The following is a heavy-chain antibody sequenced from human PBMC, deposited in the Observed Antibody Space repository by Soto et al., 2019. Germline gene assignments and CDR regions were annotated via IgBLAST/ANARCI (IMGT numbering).Heavy chain of an antibody. D-gene: IGHD3-22*01. V-gene: IGHV5-51*01. J-gene: IGHJ4*02. Sequence: PGESLKISCKGSGYSFTSYWIGWVRQMPGKGLEWMGIIYPGDSDTRYSPSFQGQVTISADKSISTAYLQWSSLKASDTAMYYCARAGGVTMIVEYYFDYWGQGTLVTVAS. CDR3: ARAGGVTMIVEYYFDY. CDR2: IYPGDSDT. CDR1: GYSFTSYW.